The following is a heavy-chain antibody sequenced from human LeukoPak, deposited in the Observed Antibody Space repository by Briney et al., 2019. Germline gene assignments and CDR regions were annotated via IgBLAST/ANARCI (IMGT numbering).Heavy chain of an antibody. D-gene: IGHD6-13*01. CDR2: INPKSGGT. J-gene: IGHJ6*02. CDR1: GYTFTGYY. CDR3: AREPASDYYYGMDV. Sequence: ASVKVSCKASGYTFTGYYMHWVRQAPGQGLEWMGWINPKSGGTNYAQKFQGRVTMTRDTSISTAFMELSRLRSDDTAVYHCAREPASDYYYGMDVWGQGTTVTVSS. V-gene: IGHV1-2*02.